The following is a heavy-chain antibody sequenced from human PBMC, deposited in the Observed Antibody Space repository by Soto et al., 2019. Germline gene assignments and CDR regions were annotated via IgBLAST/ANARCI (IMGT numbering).Heavy chain of an antibody. J-gene: IGHJ6*02. Sequence: QVQLVQSGAEVKKPGSSVKVSCKASGGTFSSYAISWVRQAPGQGLEWMGGIIPIFGTANYAQKFQGRVTITADESTSTAYMELSSLRSEDTAVYYCARAYDFWSGYPPSYYYGMDVWGQGTTVTVSS. D-gene: IGHD3-3*01. CDR1: GGTFSSYA. CDR3: ARAYDFWSGYPPSYYYGMDV. V-gene: IGHV1-69*12. CDR2: IIPIFGTA.